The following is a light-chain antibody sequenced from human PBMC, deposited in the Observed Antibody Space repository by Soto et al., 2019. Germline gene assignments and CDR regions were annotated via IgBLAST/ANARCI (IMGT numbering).Light chain of an antibody. CDR1: TSNIGAGYD. CDR2: SNS. Sequence: QSVLTQPPSVSGAPGQKVIISCTGSTSNIGAGYDVHWYQPLPGTAPKLLIYSNSNRPSGVPDRLSGSKSGTSASLAIAGLQVEDEADYYCQSYDSSLSAAVFGGGTKLTVL. CDR3: QSYDSSLSAAV. J-gene: IGLJ3*02. V-gene: IGLV1-40*01.